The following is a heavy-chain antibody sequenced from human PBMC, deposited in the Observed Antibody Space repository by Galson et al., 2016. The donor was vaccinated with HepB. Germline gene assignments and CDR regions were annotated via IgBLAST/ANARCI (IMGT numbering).Heavy chain of an antibody. V-gene: IGHV3-23*01. CDR1: GFTFNNYG. CDR2: ISLSGDSR. D-gene: IGHD2-2*01. CDR3: VRGSTAPAV. J-gene: IGHJ6*04. Sequence: SLRLSCAASGFTFNNYGMTWVRQAPGKGLEVVSSISLSGDSRDYADSVKGRFTISRDNSKNILCLQMNSLRAEDTALYYCVRGSTAPAVWGKGTTVTVSS.